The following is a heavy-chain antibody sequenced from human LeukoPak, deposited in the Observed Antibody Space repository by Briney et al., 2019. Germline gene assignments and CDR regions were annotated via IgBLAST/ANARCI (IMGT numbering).Heavy chain of an antibody. Sequence: SETLSLTCTVSGGSISSGSYYWSWIRQPAGKGLEWIGRIYTSGSTNYNPSLKSRVTMSVDTSKNQFSLKLSSVTAADTAVYYCARAENYYMDVWGKGTTVTFSS. V-gene: IGHV4-61*02. CDR2: IYTSGST. J-gene: IGHJ6*03. CDR1: GGSISSGSYY. CDR3: ARAENYYMDV.